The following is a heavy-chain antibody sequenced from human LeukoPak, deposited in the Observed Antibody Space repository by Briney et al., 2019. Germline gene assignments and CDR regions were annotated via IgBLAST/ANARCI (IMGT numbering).Heavy chain of an antibody. Sequence: SVKVSCKASGYTFTSYGISWVRQAPGQGLEWMGWISAYNGNTNYAQKLQGRVTMTTDPSTSTAYMELRSLRSDDTAVYYCARGGPVGYCSSTSCYTAIYFDYWGQGTLVTVSS. V-gene: IGHV1-18*01. CDR1: GYTFTSYG. D-gene: IGHD2-2*02. J-gene: IGHJ4*02. CDR2: ISAYNGNT. CDR3: ARGGPVGYCSSTSCYTAIYFDY.